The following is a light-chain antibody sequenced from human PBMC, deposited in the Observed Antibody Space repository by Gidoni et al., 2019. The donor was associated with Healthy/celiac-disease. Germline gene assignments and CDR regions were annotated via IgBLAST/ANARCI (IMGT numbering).Light chain of an antibody. V-gene: IGLV7-43*01. Sequence: QTVVTQEPSLTGSPGETVTLTCASSTGAVNSCHYPNWFQQKPGQAPRALISSTSNQHSWTPARFSGSLLGGKSALTLSGVQPEDEAEYSCLLYYGGVWVFGGGTKLTVL. J-gene: IGLJ3*02. CDR1: TGAVNSCHY. CDR3: LLYYGGVWV. CDR2: STS.